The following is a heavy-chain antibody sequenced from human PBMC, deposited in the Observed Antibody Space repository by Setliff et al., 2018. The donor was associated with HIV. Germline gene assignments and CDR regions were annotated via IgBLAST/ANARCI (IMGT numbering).Heavy chain of an antibody. Sequence: PGGSLRLSCAASGFSFKIYAMSWVRQAPGKGLEWVSTISDTADKTYYADSVKGRFTISRDNSKNTLFLQVNSLRAGDTALYYCANGPFDYWGQGTLVTVSS. CDR3: ANGPFDY. CDR1: GFSFKIYA. V-gene: IGHV3-23*01. CDR2: ISDTADKT. J-gene: IGHJ4*02.